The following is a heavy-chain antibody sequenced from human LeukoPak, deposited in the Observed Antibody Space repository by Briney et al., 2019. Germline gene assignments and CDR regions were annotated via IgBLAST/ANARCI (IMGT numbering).Heavy chain of an antibody. CDR3: ANSPGLIIAAAPFFDY. J-gene: IGHJ4*02. D-gene: IGHD6-13*01. Sequence: GGSLRLSCAAFGFTFSSYAMSWVRQAPGKGLEWVSAISGSGGSTYYADSVKGRFTISRDNSKNTLYLQMNSLRAEDTAVYYCANSPGLIIAAAPFFDYWGQGTLVTVSS. CDR1: GFTFSSYA. CDR2: ISGSGGST. V-gene: IGHV3-23*01.